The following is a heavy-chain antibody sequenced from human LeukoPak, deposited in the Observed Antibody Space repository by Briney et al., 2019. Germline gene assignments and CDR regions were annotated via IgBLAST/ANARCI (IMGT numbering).Heavy chain of an antibody. CDR2: IRSKAYDGTT. J-gene: IGHJ4*02. D-gene: IGHD3-3*01. CDR1: GFTFCDYA. Sequence: PGGSLRLSCTASGFTFCDYAMSWVRQAPGKGLEWVGFIRSKAYDGTTEYAASVKGKFTISRDDSKSIAYLQMNSLKTEDTAVYYCTRDEPITIFGVVNYFDYWGQGTLVTVSS. V-gene: IGHV3-49*04. CDR3: TRDEPITIFGVVNYFDY.